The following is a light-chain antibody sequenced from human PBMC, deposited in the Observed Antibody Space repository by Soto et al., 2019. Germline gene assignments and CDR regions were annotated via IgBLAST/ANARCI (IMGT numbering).Light chain of an antibody. CDR2: WAS. J-gene: IGKJ4*01. CDR1: QSLFSRSSNKNF. Sequence: DIVMTQSPDSLPVSLGERATINCKSSQSLFSRSSNKNFLSWYQHKPGQSPRLLISWASIRESGVPDRFSGSGSGADFTLTINNLQAEDVAVYWCLQYYGMPLTFGGGTKVEIK. V-gene: IGKV4-1*01. CDR3: LQYYGMPLT.